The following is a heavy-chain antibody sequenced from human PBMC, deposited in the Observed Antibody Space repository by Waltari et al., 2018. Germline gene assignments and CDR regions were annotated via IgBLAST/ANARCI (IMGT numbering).Heavy chain of an antibody. J-gene: IGHJ3*02. Sequence: EVQLVESGGGLVQPGGSLRLSCAASGLTFSSYAMSWVRQAPGKGLEWVSAISGSGGSTYYADSVKGRFTISRDNSKNTLYLQMNSLRAEDTAVYYCAKCPREWFPRAGAFDIWGQGTMVTVSS. CDR2: ISGSGGST. D-gene: IGHD3-3*01. V-gene: IGHV3-23*04. CDR1: GLTFSSYA. CDR3: AKCPREWFPRAGAFDI.